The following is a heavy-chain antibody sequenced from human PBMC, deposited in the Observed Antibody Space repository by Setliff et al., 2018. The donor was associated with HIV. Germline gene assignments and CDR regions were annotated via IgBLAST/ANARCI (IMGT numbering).Heavy chain of an antibody. D-gene: IGHD5-12*01. CDR1: GYNFGFYG. CDR3: VRDEKRAAGGSMYYFGY. J-gene: IGHJ4*02. Sequence: ASVKVSCKASGYNFGFYGISWVRQAPGQGLEWMGWVNEDNGDRNFAPSVQGRIALTTDTSTNTAYMELTNLRSDDTALYFCVRDEKRAAGGSMYYFGYWGQGTLVTVSS. V-gene: IGHV1-18*01. CDR2: VNEDNGDR.